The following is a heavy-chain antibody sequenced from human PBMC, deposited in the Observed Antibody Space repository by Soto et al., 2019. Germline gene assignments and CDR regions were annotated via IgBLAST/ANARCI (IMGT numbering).Heavy chain of an antibody. Sequence: VQLQESGPGLVKPSETLSLTCTVSGGSISSYYWSWVRQPPGRGLEWIGYIFYSGSTHYNPSLKRRFTISIDTSKNHFSLKLSSVTAADTAVYYCARHRSLTAYSALDYWGQGALVTVSS. D-gene: IGHD3-9*01. CDR3: ARHRSLTAYSALDY. J-gene: IGHJ4*02. V-gene: IGHV4-59*08. CDR2: IFYSGST. CDR1: GGSISSYY.